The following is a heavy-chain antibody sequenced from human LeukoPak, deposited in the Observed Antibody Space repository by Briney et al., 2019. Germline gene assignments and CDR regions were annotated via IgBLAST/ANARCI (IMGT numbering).Heavy chain of an antibody. CDR1: GFTFSSYG. J-gene: IGHJ6*02. Sequence: GGSLRLSCAASGFTFSSYGMPWVRQAPGKGLEWVAVIWYDGSNKYYADSVKGRFTISRDNSKNTLYLQMDSLRAEDTAVYYCAREYSSSWYWGGRYGMDVWGQGTTVTVSS. CDR2: IWYDGSNK. CDR3: AREYSSSWYWGGRYGMDV. D-gene: IGHD6-13*01. V-gene: IGHV3-33*01.